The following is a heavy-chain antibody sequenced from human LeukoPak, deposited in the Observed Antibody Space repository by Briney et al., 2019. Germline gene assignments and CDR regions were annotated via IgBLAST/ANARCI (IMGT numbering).Heavy chain of an antibody. CDR1: GGSISSGGYY. V-gene: IGHV4-31*03. CDR3: AGMRDYDSSGYYYFDY. CDR2: IYYSGST. D-gene: IGHD3-22*01. Sequence: SETLSLTGTVSGGSISSGGYYWSWIRQHPGKGLEWIGYIYYSGSTYYNPSLKSRVTISVDTSKNQFSLKLSSVTAADTAVYYCAGMRDYDSSGYYYFDYWGQGTLVTVSS. J-gene: IGHJ4*02.